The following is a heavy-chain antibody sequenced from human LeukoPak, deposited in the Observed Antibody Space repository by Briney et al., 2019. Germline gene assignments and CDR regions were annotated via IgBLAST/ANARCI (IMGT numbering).Heavy chain of an antibody. D-gene: IGHD6-13*01. CDR1: GFTFSNYW. V-gene: IGHV3-74*01. J-gene: IGHJ3*02. Sequence: GGSLGLSCAASGFTFSNYWIYWVRQAPGKGLVWVSRINTDGTRTYYADSVKGRFTISRDNAQNTLYLQMNSLRAEDTAVYYCARDLIATAYAFDIWGQGTMVTVSS. CDR2: INTDGTRT. CDR3: ARDLIATAYAFDI.